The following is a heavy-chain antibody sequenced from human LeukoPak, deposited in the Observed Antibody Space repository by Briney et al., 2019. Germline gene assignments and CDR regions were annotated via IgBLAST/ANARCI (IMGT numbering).Heavy chain of an antibody. Sequence: ASVKVSCKASGYTFTGYYMHWVRQAPGQGLEWMGWMNPNSGNTGYAQKFQGRVTITRNTSISTAYMELSSLRSEDTAVYYCARTYYDFWSGYLSEFGWFDPWGQGTLVTVSS. D-gene: IGHD3-3*01. CDR1: GYTFTGYY. V-gene: IGHV1-8*03. CDR2: MNPNSGNT. J-gene: IGHJ5*02. CDR3: ARTYYDFWSGYLSEFGWFDP.